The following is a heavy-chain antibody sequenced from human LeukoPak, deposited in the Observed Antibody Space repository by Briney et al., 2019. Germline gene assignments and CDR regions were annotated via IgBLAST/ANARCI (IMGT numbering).Heavy chain of an antibody. CDR2: IYYSGST. J-gene: IGHJ4*02. Sequence: PSETLSLTCTVSGGSISSSNYYWGWIRQPPGKGLEWIGSIYYSGSTYFNPSLKSRVTISVDTSKNQFSLKLSSVTAADTAVYYCARHRYYYDSSGYYCVYYFDYWGQGNLVTVSS. V-gene: IGHV4-39*01. D-gene: IGHD3-22*01. CDR3: ARHRYYYDSSGYYCVYYFDY. CDR1: GGSISSSNYY.